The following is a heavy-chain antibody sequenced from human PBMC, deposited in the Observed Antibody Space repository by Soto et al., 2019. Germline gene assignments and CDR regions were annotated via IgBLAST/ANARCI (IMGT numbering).Heavy chain of an antibody. CDR3: AREGQYYYGPAGHFDY. D-gene: IGHD3-10*01. V-gene: IGHV3-30-3*01. J-gene: IGHJ4*02. CDR1: GFTFSSYA. Sequence: QVQLVESGGGVVQPGRSLRLSCAASGFTFSSYAMHWGRQAPGKGLEWVAVISYDGSNKYYADSVKGRFTISRDNSKNTLYLQMNSLRAEDTAVYYCAREGQYYYGPAGHFDYWGQGTLVTVSS. CDR2: ISYDGSNK.